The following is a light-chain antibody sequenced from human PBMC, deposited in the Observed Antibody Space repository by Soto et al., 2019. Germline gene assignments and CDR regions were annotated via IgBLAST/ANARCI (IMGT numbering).Light chain of an antibody. CDR2: YVS. Sequence: IPMTQSPSSLSASVRDRVTITCRTSQIISSYLNWYQQQPGKAPKLLSYYVSSLQSGVPSRFSGSGSGTDFTLTISSLQPEDFATYYCQQSYSTPQTFGQGTKVEIK. J-gene: IGKJ1*01. CDR1: QIISSY. V-gene: IGKV1-39*01. CDR3: QQSYSTPQT.